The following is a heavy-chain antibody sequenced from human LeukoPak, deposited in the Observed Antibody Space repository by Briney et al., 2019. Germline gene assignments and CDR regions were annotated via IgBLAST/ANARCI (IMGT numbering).Heavy chain of an antibody. CDR2: INWNSDSI. J-gene: IGHJ4*02. CDR1: GFTFDDYA. V-gene: IGHV3-9*01. D-gene: IGHD5-12*01. Sequence: GGSLRLSCAVSGFTFDDYAMHWDRQVPGKGLEWVSGINWNSDSIGYADSVKGRFTTSRDNAKNSLYLQMNSLRAEDTAFYYCAINGGGDSGYGNFDYWGQGTLVTVSS. CDR3: AINGGGDSGYGNFDY.